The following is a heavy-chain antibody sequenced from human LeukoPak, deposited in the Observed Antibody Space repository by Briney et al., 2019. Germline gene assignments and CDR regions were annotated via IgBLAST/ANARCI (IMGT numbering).Heavy chain of an antibody. V-gene: IGHV1-8*03. Sequence: ASVKVSCKASGYTFTSYDINWVRQATGQGLEWMGWMNPNSGNTGYAQKFQGRVTITRNTSISTAYMELSSLRSEDTAVYYCARGAPDFWSVYYMDVWDKGTTVTVSS. CDR1: GYTFTSYD. CDR3: ARGAPDFWSVYYMDV. J-gene: IGHJ6*03. CDR2: MNPNSGNT. D-gene: IGHD3-3*01.